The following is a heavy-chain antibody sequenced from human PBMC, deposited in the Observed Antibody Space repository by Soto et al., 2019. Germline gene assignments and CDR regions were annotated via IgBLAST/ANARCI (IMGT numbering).Heavy chain of an antibody. CDR3: ARAPKLLPKPYWYFDL. D-gene: IGHD2-15*01. CDR1: GGTFSSYA. Sequence: QVQLVQSGAEVKKPGSSVKVSCKASGGTFSSYAISWVRQAPGQGLEWMGGIIPIFGTANYAQKFQGRVTITADESTSTAYMELSSLRSEDTAMHYCARAPKLLPKPYWYFDLWGRGTLVTVSS. V-gene: IGHV1-69*01. CDR2: IIPIFGTA. J-gene: IGHJ2*01.